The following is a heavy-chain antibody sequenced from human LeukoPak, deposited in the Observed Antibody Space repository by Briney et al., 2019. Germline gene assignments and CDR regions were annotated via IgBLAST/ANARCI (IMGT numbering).Heavy chain of an antibody. Sequence: SETLSLTCAVYGGSFSGYYWSWIRQPPGKGLEWIGEINHSGSTNYNPSLKSRVTISVDTSKNQFSLKLSSVTAADTAVYYCATPFNYGGAYYFDYWGQGTLVTVSS. CDR1: GGSFSGYY. CDR2: INHSGST. D-gene: IGHD4-17*01. J-gene: IGHJ4*02. CDR3: ATPFNYGGAYYFDY. V-gene: IGHV4-34*01.